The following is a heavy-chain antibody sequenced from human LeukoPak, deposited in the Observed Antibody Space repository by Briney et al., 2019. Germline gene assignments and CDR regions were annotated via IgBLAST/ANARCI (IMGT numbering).Heavy chain of an antibody. D-gene: IGHD5-12*01. V-gene: IGHV3-23*01. CDR2: ISGGGGST. CDR1: GFTFSSYA. J-gene: IGHJ4*02. Sequence: GGSLRLSCAASGFTFSSYAMSWVRRAPGKGLEWVSAISGGGGSTYYADSVKGRFTISRDNSKNTLYLQMNSLRAGDTAVYYCAKEEGGGYDFMGYWGQGTLVTVSS. CDR3: AKEEGGGYDFMGY.